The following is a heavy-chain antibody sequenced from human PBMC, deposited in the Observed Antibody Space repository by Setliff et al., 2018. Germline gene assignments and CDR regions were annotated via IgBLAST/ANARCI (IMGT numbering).Heavy chain of an antibody. Sequence: SVKVSCKASGYTFTSYGISWVRQAPGQGLEWMGGIIPIFGTANYAQKFQGRVTITADESTSTAYMELSSLRSEDTAVYYCARDQTGDGVRFDYWGQGTLVTVSS. CDR1: GYTFTSYG. CDR3: ARDQTGDGVRFDY. J-gene: IGHJ4*02. V-gene: IGHV1-69*13. CDR2: IIPIFGTA. D-gene: IGHD7-27*01.